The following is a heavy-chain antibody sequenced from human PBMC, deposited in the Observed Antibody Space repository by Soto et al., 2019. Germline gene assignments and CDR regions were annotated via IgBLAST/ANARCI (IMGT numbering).Heavy chain of an antibody. CDR2: NYYSGST. J-gene: IGHJ4*02. D-gene: IGHD3-10*01. CDR3: ARGVRGVMDY. CDR1: GGSVSSGSYY. V-gene: IGHV4-61*01. Sequence: QVQLQESGPGLVKPSETLSLTCTVSGGSVSSGSYYWSWIRQPPGKGLEWIGYNYYSGSTNYNPSLKSRVTISVDTSKNQFSLKLSSVTAADTAVYYCARGVRGVMDYWGQGTLVTVSS.